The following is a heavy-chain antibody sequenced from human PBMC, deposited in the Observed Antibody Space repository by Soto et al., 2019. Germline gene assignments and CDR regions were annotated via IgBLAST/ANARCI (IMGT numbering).Heavy chain of an antibody. Sequence: PGGSLRLSCAASGFTFSSYAMSWVRQAPGKGLEWVSAISGSGVSTYYADSVKGRFTISRDNSKNTLYLQMNSLRAEDTAVYYCAKSPGMYYYDSSGYYHYDYWGQETLVTVSS. CDR1: GFTFSSYA. CDR3: AKSPGMYYYDSSGYYHYDY. CDR2: ISGSGVST. J-gene: IGHJ4*02. D-gene: IGHD3-22*01. V-gene: IGHV3-23*01.